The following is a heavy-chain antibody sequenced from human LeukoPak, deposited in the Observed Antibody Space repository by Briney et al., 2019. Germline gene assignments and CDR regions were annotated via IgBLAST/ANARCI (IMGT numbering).Heavy chain of an antibody. Sequence: PSETLSLTCAVYDESFSGYYCSWIRQPPRKGLEWIGEIDHSGSTNYNPSLKSRVTISVDTSKNQFSLKLSSVTAADTAVYYCASTRLLLTYYYYGMDVWGQGTTVTVSS. CDR1: DESFSGYY. V-gene: IGHV4-34*01. J-gene: IGHJ6*02. CDR3: ASTRLLLTYYYYGMDV. CDR2: IDHSGST. D-gene: IGHD3-10*01.